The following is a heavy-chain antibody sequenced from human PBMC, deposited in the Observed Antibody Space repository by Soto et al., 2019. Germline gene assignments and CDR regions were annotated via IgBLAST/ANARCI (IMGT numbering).Heavy chain of an antibody. D-gene: IGHD2-2*02. J-gene: IGHJ6*02. V-gene: IGHV1-3*01. Sequence: ASVKVSCKASGYTFTSYAMHWVRQAPGQRLEWMGWINAGNGNTNYSQKFQGRVTIATDTSTSTAYMELRSLRSDDTAVYYCARSGYCSSTSCFTYYYYYGMDVWGQGTTVTVSS. CDR2: INAGNGNT. CDR3: ARSGYCSSTSCFTYYYYYGMDV. CDR1: GYTFTSYA.